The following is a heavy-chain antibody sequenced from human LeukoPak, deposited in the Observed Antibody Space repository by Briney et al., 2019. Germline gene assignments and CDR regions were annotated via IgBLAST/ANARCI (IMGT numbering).Heavy chain of an antibody. J-gene: IGHJ4*02. CDR3: ARDLSPVVRASPMGY. CDR1: VFTFSTYG. Sequence: TGTSLRLSCAASVFTFSTYGMHWVRQAPGKGLEWVALITYDGYYKYYSDSVKGRFTISSDTSKNTLSLQMNSLRAEDTAVYYCARDLSPVVRASPMGYWGQGTLVTVSS. CDR2: ITYDGYYK. V-gene: IGHV3-30*03. D-gene: IGHD3-10*01.